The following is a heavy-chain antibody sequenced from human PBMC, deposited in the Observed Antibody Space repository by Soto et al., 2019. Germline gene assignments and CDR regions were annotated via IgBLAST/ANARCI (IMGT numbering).Heavy chain of an antibody. D-gene: IGHD3-16*01. Sequence: QLQLQESGPGLVKSSETLSLTCAVSGASISSSSSYWGWIRQPPGKGLEWTGNIYYLANTYNNPSLNSRVAIFIASSKTRFSRKLNSLTTADKAVYYCGAQAYVAKGCPFETWGQGTLVTVSS. CDR1: GASISSSSSY. J-gene: IGHJ5*02. CDR2: IYYLANT. CDR3: GAQAYVAKGCPFET. V-gene: IGHV4-39*02.